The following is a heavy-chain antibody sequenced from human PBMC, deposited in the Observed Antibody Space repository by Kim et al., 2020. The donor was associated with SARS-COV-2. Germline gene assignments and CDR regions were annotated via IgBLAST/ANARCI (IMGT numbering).Heavy chain of an antibody. CDR3: ARDTYSSSLLYLGSYFDY. J-gene: IGHJ4*02. D-gene: IGHD6-13*01. Sequence: TGRFTNTRDNAKNSLYLQINSLRDEDTAVYYCARDTYSSSLLYLGSYFDYWGQGTLVTVSS. V-gene: IGHV3-48*02.